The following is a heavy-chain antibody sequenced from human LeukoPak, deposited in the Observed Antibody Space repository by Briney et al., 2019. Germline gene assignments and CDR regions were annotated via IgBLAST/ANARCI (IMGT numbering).Heavy chain of an antibody. V-gene: IGHV4-59*08. CDR3: ARHRGVGSGSYYFDY. D-gene: IGHD6-19*01. Sequence: PAETLSLTCTVSGGSISSYYWSWIRQSPGKGLEWIGYISYSGSTNYNPSLKSRVAISVDTFKNQFSLKLSSVTAADTAVYYCARHRGVGSGSYYFDYWGQGTLVTVSS. CDR1: GGSISSYY. CDR2: ISYSGST. J-gene: IGHJ4*02.